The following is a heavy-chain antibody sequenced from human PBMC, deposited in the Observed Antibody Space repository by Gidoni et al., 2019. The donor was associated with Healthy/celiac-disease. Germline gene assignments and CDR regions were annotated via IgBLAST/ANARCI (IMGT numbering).Heavy chain of an antibody. D-gene: IGHD3-9*01. V-gene: IGHV2-5*02. CDR3: AHRRVNVLRYFDWSRPIDY. Sequence: QITLKESGPTLVTPTQTLTLTCTFSGFPLSTSGVGVGWIRQPPGKALEWLALIYWDDDKRYSPSLKSRLTITKDTSKNQVVLTMTNMDPVDTATYYCAHRRVNVLRYFDWSRPIDYWGQGTLVTVSS. CDR1: GFPLSTSGVG. CDR2: IYWDDDK. J-gene: IGHJ4*02.